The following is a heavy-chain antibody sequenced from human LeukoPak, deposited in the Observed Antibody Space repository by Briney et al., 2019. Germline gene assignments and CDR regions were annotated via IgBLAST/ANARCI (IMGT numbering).Heavy chain of an antibody. CDR3: AKDRSVELVVVITDAFDI. Sequence: GGSLRLSCAASGSTFSGYSMNWVRQAPGKGLEWVALISYDGSNEYYADSVKGRFTISRDNSKNTLYLQMDSLRAEDTAVYYCAKDRSVELVVVITDAFDIWGQGTMVTVSS. CDR2: ISYDGSNE. V-gene: IGHV3-30*18. J-gene: IGHJ3*02. D-gene: IGHD3-22*01. CDR1: GSTFSGYS.